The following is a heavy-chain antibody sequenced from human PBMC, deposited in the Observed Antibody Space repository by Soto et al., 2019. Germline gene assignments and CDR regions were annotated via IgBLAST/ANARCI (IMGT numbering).Heavy chain of an antibody. Sequence: ASVKVSCKASGYTLCNYAITWVRQAPGQGLEWMGWISGYNGNTNYAQKLQGRVTMTTDTSTSTVYMELRSLRREDTSVYYCAREYSLAVVAPGYWGQGILVTVSS. D-gene: IGHD3-22*01. CDR3: AREYSLAVVAPGY. CDR2: ISGYNGNT. J-gene: IGHJ4*02. V-gene: IGHV1-18*01. CDR1: GYTLCNYA.